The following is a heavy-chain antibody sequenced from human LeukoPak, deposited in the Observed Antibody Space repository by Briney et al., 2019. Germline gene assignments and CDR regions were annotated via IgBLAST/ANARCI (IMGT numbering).Heavy chain of an antibody. Sequence: SETLSLTCAVSGYSISSGYYWGWIRQPPGKGLDWIGSIYHSGNTYYNPSLKSRVTISVDTSKNQFSLKLSSVTAADTAVYYCARQEWLSVDYWGQGTLVTVSS. V-gene: IGHV4-38-2*01. CDR1: GYSISSGYY. CDR3: ARQEWLSVDY. D-gene: IGHD3-3*01. CDR2: IYHSGNT. J-gene: IGHJ4*02.